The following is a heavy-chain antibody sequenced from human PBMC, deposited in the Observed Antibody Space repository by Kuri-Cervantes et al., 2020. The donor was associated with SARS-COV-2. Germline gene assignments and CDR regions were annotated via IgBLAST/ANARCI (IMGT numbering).Heavy chain of an antibody. D-gene: IGHD1-26*01. CDR2: IYSGGST. CDR3: ARTNSGSFYFDY. J-gene: IGHJ4*02. Sequence: LSLTCAASGFTVSSNYMSWVRQAPGKGLEWVSVIYSGGSTYYADSVKGRFTISRDNSKNTLYLQMNSLRAEDTAVYYCARTNSGSFYFDYWGQGTRVTRSS. V-gene: IGHV3-53*01. CDR1: GFTVSSNY.